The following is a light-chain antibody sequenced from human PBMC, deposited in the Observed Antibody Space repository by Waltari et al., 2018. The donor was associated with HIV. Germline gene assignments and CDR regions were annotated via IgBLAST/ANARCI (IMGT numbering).Light chain of an antibody. J-gene: IGLJ1*01. CDR3: GTWHNSLSAGYV. V-gene: IGLV1-51*02. CDR2: KNN. Sequence: QSVLTQPPSVSAAPGQKVTISCSVNSSNIGANYVSWFQQLPGTAPKLLIYKNNQRPSGIPDRFSGAKSGTSATLGITGLQTGDEADYFCGTWHNSLSAGYVFGTGTKVSVL. CDR1: SSNIGANY.